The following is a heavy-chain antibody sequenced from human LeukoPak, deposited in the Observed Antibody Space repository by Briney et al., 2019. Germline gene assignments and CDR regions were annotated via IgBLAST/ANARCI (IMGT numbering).Heavy chain of an antibody. CDR3: ARVKDIVVVPALFFDI. D-gene: IGHD2-2*01. V-gene: IGHV4-61*02. CDR2: IYTSGST. CDR1: GGSLSSGSYY. Sequence: PSQTLSLTCTVSGGSLSSGSYYWSWIRQPAGKGLEWIGRIYTSGSTNYNPSLKSRVTILVDTSKNQFSLKLSSVTAADTAVYYCARVKDIVVVPALFFDIWGQGTMVTVSS. J-gene: IGHJ3*02.